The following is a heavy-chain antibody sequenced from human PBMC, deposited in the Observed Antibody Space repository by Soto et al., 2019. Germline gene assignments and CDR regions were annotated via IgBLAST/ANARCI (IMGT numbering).Heavy chain of an antibody. CDR1: GYSFTSYW. CDR2: IYPGDSDT. CDR3: ARRGCCAYYYYGMDV. V-gene: IGHV5-51*01. D-gene: IGHD2-15*01. Sequence: GESLKISCKGSGYSFTSYWIGWVRQMPGKGLEWMGIIYPGDSDTRYSPSFQGQVTISADKSISTAYLQWSSLKASDTAMYYCARRGCCAYYYYGMDVWGRGTTVTGSS. J-gene: IGHJ6*02.